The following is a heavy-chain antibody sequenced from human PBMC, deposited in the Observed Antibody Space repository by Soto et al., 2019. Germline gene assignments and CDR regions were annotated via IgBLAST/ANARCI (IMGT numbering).Heavy chain of an antibody. CDR1: GGSISSYY. CDR2: IYYSGST. V-gene: IGHV4-59*01. CDR3: AREGATTGFSY. J-gene: IGHJ4*02. Sequence: QVQLQESGPGLVKPSETLSLTCTVSGGSISSYYWSWIRQPPGKGLEWIGYIYYSGSTNYNPSLKSRVTISVDTSKNQFSLKLSSVTAADTDVYYCAREGATTGFSYWGQGTLVTVSS. D-gene: IGHD1-26*01.